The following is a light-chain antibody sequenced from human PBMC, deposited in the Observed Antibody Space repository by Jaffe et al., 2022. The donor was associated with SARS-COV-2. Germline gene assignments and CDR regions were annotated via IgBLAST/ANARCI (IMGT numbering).Light chain of an antibody. CDR2: GAS. J-gene: IGKJ4*01. V-gene: IGKV1-33*01. CDR1: QDITNF. CDR3: QQYDSLPLT. Sequence: DIQMAQSPSSLSASVGDRVTISCRASQDITNFLTWYQQTPGKAPKLLIYGASTLDTGVPSRFTGSGSGTHFILTITTLQPEDFATYYCQQYDSLPLTFGGGTKVE.